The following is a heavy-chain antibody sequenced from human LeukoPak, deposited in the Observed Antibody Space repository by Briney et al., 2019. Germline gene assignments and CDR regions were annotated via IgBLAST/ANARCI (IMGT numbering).Heavy chain of an antibody. Sequence: SETLSLTCTVSGGSISSYYWSWIRQPPGKGLEWIGYIDYSGNTNYNPSLKSRVTISVDTSKNQFSLKLSAVTAADAAVYYCAGSLLGYCSSTSCYFSFDPWGQGTLVTVSS. CDR1: GGSISSYY. D-gene: IGHD2-2*01. V-gene: IGHV4-59*08. J-gene: IGHJ5*02. CDR3: AGSLLGYCSSTSCYFSFDP. CDR2: IDYSGNT.